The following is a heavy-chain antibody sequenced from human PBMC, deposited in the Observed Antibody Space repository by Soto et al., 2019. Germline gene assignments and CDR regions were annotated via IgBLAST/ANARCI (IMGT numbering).Heavy chain of an antibody. CDR3: ARSPRGDSYGYSGY. CDR2: INDSGST. CDR1: GWAYTSCY. J-gene: IGHJ4*02. V-gene: IGHV4-34*01. D-gene: IGHD5-18*01. Sequence: SDTLSLTFHDFGWAYTSCYWSWIRQPPGLGLGWIGEINDSGSTNYNPSLKSRVTISVDTSKNQFSLKLTSVTAADTAVYYCARSPRGDSYGYSGYWGQGTLVTVSS.